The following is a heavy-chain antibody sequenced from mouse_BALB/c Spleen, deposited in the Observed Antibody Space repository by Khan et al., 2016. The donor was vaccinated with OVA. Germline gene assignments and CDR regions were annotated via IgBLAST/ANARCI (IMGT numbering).Heavy chain of an antibody. CDR1: GYTFTSYW. J-gene: IGHJ3*01. CDR3: TNHGSSSAVLDY. Sequence: QVQLQQSGAELAKPGASVKMSCKASGYTFTSYWMHWVKQRPGQGLEWIGYINPSTGYPEYNQRFKDKATLTAAKSSSTAYMPLRSLTSEESAVSYCTNHGSSSAVLDYWGQGTLVTVSA. V-gene: IGHV1-7*01. CDR2: INPSTGYP. D-gene: IGHD1-1*01.